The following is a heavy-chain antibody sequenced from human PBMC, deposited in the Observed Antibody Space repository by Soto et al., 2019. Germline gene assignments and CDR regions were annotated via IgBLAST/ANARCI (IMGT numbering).Heavy chain of an antibody. CDR2: IIPIFGTA. CDR1: GGTFSSYA. J-gene: IGHJ6*02. V-gene: IGHV1-69*01. Sequence: QVQLVQSGAEVKKPGSSVKVSCKASGGTFSSYAISWVRQAPGQGLEWMGGIIPIFGTANYAQKFQGRVTITADESTSTAYMELSSLRSEDTAVYYCARKTLVTIFGVVTFDGMDVWGQGTTVTVSS. D-gene: IGHD3-3*01. CDR3: ARKTLVTIFGVVTFDGMDV.